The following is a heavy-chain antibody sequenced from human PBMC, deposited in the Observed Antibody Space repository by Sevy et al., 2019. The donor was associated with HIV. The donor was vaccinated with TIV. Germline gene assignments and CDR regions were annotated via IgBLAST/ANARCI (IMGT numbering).Heavy chain of an antibody. V-gene: IGHV1-18*04. Sequence: ASVKVSCKASGYTFTNYGISWVRQAPGQGLEWMGWISAYNGNTNHAQSLQGRVTMTTDTSTNTAYMELRSLRSDDTAVYFCAKDRGYCSVGNCYSYSWGQGTLVTVSS. CDR2: ISAYNGNT. J-gene: IGHJ4*02. CDR1: GYTFTNYG. CDR3: AKDRGYCSVGNCYSYS. D-gene: IGHD2-15*01.